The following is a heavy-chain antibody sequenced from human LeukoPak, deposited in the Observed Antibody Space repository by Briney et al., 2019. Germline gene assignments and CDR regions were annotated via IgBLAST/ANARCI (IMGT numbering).Heavy chain of an antibody. Sequence: TSVKVSCQACGYTLPRSDINGLGQATGQGRAWMGWMNPNSGNTGYAQKFQGRVTMTRDISTSTAYMELTNLRSEDTTTYYCARLSKAYNWDEYYSYYFLNGWGQGTTVIVSS. CDR2: MNPNSGNT. V-gene: IGHV1-8*01. CDR3: ARLSKAYNWDEYYSYYFLNG. J-gene: IGHJ6*03. CDR1: GYTLPRSD. D-gene: IGHD1-1*01.